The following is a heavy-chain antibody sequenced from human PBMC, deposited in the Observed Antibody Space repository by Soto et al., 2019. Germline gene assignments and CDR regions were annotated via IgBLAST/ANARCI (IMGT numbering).Heavy chain of an antibody. CDR1: GYTFTSYG. J-gene: IGHJ3*02. CDR3: ARMLGVWGSYRLDI. D-gene: IGHD3-16*02. V-gene: IGHV1-18*04. Sequence: ASVNFSCNASGYTFTSYGISWVRRSPGQGLEWMGWISAYNGNTNYAQKLQGRVTMTTDTSTSTAYMELRSLRSDDTAVYYCARMLGVWGSYRLDIWGQGTMVTVSS. CDR2: ISAYNGNT.